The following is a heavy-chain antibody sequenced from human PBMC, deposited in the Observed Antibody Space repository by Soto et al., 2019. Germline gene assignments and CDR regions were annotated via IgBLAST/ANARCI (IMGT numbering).Heavy chain of an antibody. CDR1: GFTLGSYA. J-gene: IGHJ1*01. D-gene: IGHD3-22*01. Sequence: ESGGGLVQPGGSLRLSCAASGFTLGSYAMSWVRQAPGKGLEWVSAISRSGGSTYNADSVKGRFTISRDNSKNTLYLQMNSLRAEDTAVYYCAKTETYYFDSSGYYTEYFQHWGQGTLVTVSS. V-gene: IGHV3-23*01. CDR2: ISRSGGST. CDR3: AKTETYYFDSSGYYTEYFQH.